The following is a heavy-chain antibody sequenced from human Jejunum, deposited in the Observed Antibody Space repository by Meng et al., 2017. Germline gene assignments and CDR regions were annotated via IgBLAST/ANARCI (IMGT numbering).Heavy chain of an antibody. CDR1: GASISNDY. CDR2: IYYTGKT. Sequence: QEQLQEAGPGLGKPSEPLSLTATVSGASISNDYWSWLRQPPGKGPEWLAYIYYTGKTNYNPSLKSRLTISIDTSKNQFSLKLNSVTAADTAVYYCARGAGWYPSWGQGTLVTVSS. J-gene: IGHJ5*02. CDR3: ARGAGWYPS. D-gene: IGHD6-19*01. V-gene: IGHV4-59*01.